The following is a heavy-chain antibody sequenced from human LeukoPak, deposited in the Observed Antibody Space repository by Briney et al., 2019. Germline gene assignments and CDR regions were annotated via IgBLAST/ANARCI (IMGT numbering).Heavy chain of an antibody. J-gene: IGHJ6*03. CDR1: GGSFSGYY. D-gene: IGHD6-13*01. Sequence: PSETLSLTCAVYGGSFSGYYWSWIRQPPGKGLEWIGEINHSGSTNYNPSLKSRVTISVDTSKNQFSLKLSSVTAADTAVYYCAREWYSSSWGYMDVWGKGTTVTISS. CDR3: AREWYSSSWGYMDV. CDR2: INHSGST. V-gene: IGHV4-34*01.